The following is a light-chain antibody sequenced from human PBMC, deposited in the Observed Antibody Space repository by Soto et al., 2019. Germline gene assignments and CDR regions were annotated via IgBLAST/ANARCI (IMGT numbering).Light chain of an antibody. CDR1: ESVSRW. CDR2: QAS. Sequence: DIQMTQSPSTLSASVGDRVTITCRASESVSRWLAWYKQKPGRTPKLLIYQASTLETGVPSRFSGSGSGTEFTLTISSLQPYDFATYYCQQYNAYSQAFGQGTKVEIK. V-gene: IGKV1-5*03. CDR3: QQYNAYSQA. J-gene: IGKJ1*01.